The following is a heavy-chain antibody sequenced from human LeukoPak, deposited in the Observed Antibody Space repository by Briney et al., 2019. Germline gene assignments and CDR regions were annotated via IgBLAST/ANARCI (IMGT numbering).Heavy chain of an antibody. J-gene: IGHJ4*02. CDR2: ISYAGTKQ. V-gene: IGHV3-30-3*01. CDR3: ARDHYFDISGYLDY. CDR1: GFTFSINA. Sequence: GRSLRLSCEGSGFTFSINAMHWVRQAPGKGLEWLAVISYAGTKQYFADSVKGRFTISRDNVKNSLYLEMNSLRVEDSAVYYCARDHYFDISGYLDYWGQGTPVTVSS. D-gene: IGHD3-22*01.